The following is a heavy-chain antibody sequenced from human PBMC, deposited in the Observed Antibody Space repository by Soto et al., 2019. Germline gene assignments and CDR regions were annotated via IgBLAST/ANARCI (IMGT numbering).Heavy chain of an antibody. Sequence: GGSLRLSCAASGFTFSSYGMHWVRQAPGKGLEGVGRIRNKTNNYATAYAASVKGRFTISRDDSKNTAYLQLNSLKTEDTAVYYCTSHSPEDMIRKWGQGTLVTVSS. D-gene: IGHD2-15*01. CDR2: IRNKTNNYAT. J-gene: IGHJ4*02. CDR1: GFTFSSYG. CDR3: TSHSPEDMIRK. V-gene: IGHV3-73*01.